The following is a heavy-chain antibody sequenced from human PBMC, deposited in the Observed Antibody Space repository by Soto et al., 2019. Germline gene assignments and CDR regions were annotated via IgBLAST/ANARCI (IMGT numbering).Heavy chain of an antibody. J-gene: IGHJ6*02. D-gene: IGHD6-6*01. Sequence: GGSLRLSCAASGFTFSSYAMSWVHQAPGKGLEWVSAISGSGGSTYYADSVKGRFTISRDNSKNTLYLQMNSLRAEDTAVFYCAKVVAARPPYYYYYGMDVWGQGTTVTSP. CDR2: ISGSGGST. CDR1: GFTFSSYA. V-gene: IGHV3-23*01. CDR3: AKVVAARPPYYYYYGMDV.